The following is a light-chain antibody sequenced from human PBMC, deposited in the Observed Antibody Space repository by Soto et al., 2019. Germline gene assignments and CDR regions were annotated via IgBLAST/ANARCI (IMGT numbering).Light chain of an antibody. J-gene: IGLJ2*01. CDR2: EVS. CDR1: SNDIGGYNY. V-gene: IGLV2-14*01. CDR3: SSYRSGDTLV. Sequence: QSALTQPASVSGSPGQSITISCTGTSNDIGGYNYVSWYQLHPGKAPKLMIYEVSDRPSGVSNRFSGSKSGNTASLTISGLQAEDEGDYYCSSYRSGDTLVFGGGTQLTVL.